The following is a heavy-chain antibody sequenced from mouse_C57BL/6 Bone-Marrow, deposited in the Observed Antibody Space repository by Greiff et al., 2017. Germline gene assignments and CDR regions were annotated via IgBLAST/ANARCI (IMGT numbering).Heavy chain of an antibody. CDR1: GFTFSDYY. CDR2: ISNGGGST. V-gene: IGHV5-12*01. J-gene: IGHJ4*01. D-gene: IGHD2-4*01. CDR3: ARLRYDYDMGDY. Sequence: EVKLVESGGGLVQPGGSLKLSCAASGFTFSDYYMYWVRQTPEKRLEWVAYISNGGGSTYYPDTVKGRFTISRDNAKNTLYLQMSRLKSEDTAMYYCARLRYDYDMGDYWGQGTSVTVSS.